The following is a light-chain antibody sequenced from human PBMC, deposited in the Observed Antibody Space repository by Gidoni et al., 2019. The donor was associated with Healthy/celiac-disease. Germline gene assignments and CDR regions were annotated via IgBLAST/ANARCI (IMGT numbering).Light chain of an antibody. Sequence: SYELTQPPSASVSPGQTASITCSGDKLGDKYACWYQKKPGQSPVLVIYQDSERPSGIPERFSGSNSWNTATLTISGTQAMDEADYYCQAWDSTVLVGGGTKLAVL. J-gene: IGLJ2*01. CDR3: QAWDSTVL. CDR1: KLGDKY. V-gene: IGLV3-1*01. CDR2: QDS.